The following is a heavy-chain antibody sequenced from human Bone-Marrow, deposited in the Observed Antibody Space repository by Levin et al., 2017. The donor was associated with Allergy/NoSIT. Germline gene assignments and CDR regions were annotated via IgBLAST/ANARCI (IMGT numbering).Heavy chain of an antibody. Sequence: KISCKASGGSFSTFAVTWVRQTPGHGLEWVGRSIPIHGITNYAQKFQGRLTLTADMSTTTAYLQLSSLTSDDTAVYFCARGPLDLPLAPDSWGQGTRVTVSS. CDR1: GGSFSTFA. CDR2: SIPIHGIT. V-gene: IGHV1-69*04. CDR3: ARGPLDLPLAPDS. D-gene: IGHD3-10*01. J-gene: IGHJ4*02.